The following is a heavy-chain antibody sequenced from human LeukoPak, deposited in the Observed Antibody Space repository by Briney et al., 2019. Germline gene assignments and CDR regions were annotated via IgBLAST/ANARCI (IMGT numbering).Heavy chain of an antibody. CDR2: IYPGDSDT. CDR3: ARPYYYDSSGYYLGY. D-gene: IGHD3-22*01. V-gene: IGHV5-51*01. CDR1: GYSFNNHW. J-gene: IGHJ4*02. Sequence: GESLKISCKGSGYSFNNHWIGWVRQMPGKGLEWMGIIYPGDSDTRYSPSFQGQVTISADKSISTAYLQWSSLKASDTAMYYCARPYYYDSSGYYLGYWGQGTLVTVSS.